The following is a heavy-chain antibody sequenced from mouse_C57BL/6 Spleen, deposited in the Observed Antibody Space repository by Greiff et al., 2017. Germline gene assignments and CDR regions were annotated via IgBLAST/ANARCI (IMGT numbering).Heavy chain of an antibody. D-gene: IGHD2-2*01. CDR1: GYTFTDYN. CDR2: INPNNGGT. J-gene: IGHJ4*01. V-gene: IGHV1-18*01. Sequence: EVQLVESGPELVKPGASVKIPCKASGYTFTDYNMDWVKQSHGKSLEWIGDINPNNGGTIYNQKFKGKATLTVDKSSSTAYMELRSLTSEDTAVYYCAREDGLRRGMDYWGQGTSVTVSS. CDR3: AREDGLRRGMDY.